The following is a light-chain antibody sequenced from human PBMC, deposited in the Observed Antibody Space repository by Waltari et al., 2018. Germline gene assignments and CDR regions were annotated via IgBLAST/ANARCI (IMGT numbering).Light chain of an antibody. V-gene: IGLV2-23*02. CDR1: SIDVGFYNL. CDR2: EVN. Sequence: QSALTQPASVSGSPGQSITISCTGTSIDVGFYNLVSWYQQHPGKAPELVVYEVNSRPSGVSNRFSGSKSGNTASLTISGLQAEYEADYYCCSYAGRNIWVFGGGTKLTVL. J-gene: IGLJ3*02. CDR3: CSYAGRNIWV.